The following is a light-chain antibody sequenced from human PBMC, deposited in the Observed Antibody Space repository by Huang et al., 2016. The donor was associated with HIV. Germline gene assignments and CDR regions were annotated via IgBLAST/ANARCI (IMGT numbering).Light chain of an antibody. CDR2: GAS. Sequence: EIVMTHSPATLSVSPGERATLSCRASQSVSSNLAWYQETPGQAPRLLIYGASTRATGIPVKFSGSGSGTEFTLTINSLQSEDFAIYYCQQYNNWPPGTFGQGTKVEIK. CDR3: QQYNNWPPGT. J-gene: IGKJ1*01. V-gene: IGKV3-15*01. CDR1: QSVSSN.